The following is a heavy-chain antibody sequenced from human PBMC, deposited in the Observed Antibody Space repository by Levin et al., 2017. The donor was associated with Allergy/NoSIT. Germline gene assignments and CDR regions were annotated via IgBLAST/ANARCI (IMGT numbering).Heavy chain of an antibody. D-gene: IGHD3-10*01. CDR2: INYSNTYK. V-gene: IGHV3-21*01. J-gene: IGHJ3*02. CDR3: ARNYGSGSYYDAFDI. Sequence: GESLKISCAASGFTFNSYNMNWVRQAPGKGLEWVSSINYSNTYKYYADSVKGRFTISRDNAKNSLYLQMNSLRAEDTAVYYCARNYGSGSYYDAFDIWGQGTMVTVSS. CDR1: GFTFNSYN.